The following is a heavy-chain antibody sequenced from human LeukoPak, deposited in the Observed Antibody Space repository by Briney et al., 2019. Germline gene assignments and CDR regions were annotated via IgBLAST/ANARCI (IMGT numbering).Heavy chain of an antibody. Sequence: AGGSLRLSCAASGFTFSSYEMNWVRQAPGKGLEWVSHISSSGNVIHYADSVKGRFTISRDNAKNALYLQMNSLRAEDTAVYYCARDHSPGWFDPWGQGTLVTVSS. D-gene: IGHD4-11*01. V-gene: IGHV3-48*03. J-gene: IGHJ5*02. CDR3: ARDHSPGWFDP. CDR2: ISSSGNVI. CDR1: GFTFSSYE.